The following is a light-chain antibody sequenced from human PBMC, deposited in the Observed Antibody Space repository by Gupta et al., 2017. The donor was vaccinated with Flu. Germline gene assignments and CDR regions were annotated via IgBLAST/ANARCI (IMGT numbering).Light chain of an antibody. CDR3: GTWDTSLRAVV. J-gene: IGLJ2*01. V-gene: IGLV1-51*01. CDR2: DNN. Sequence: KVTISCSGSNSNIGNNYVSWYQHIPVTAPQLLIYDNNQRPSGTPDRFSGSKSGTSAILVITGLQTGDEADYYCGTWDTSLRAVVFGGGTRLTVL. CDR1: NSNIGNNY.